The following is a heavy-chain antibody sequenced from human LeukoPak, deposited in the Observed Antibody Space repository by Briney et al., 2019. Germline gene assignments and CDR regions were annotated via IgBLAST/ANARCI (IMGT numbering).Heavy chain of an antibody. D-gene: IGHD1-1*01. CDR1: GFTFSSYW. V-gene: IGHV3-7*03. J-gene: IGHJ4*02. CDR3: ARDSSWNDGALND. Sequence: GGSLRLSCAASGFTFSSYWMSWVRQAPGKGLEWVANIKQDGSEKYYVDSVKGRFTISRDSAKNSLYLQMNSLRAEDTAVYYCARDSSWNDGALNDWGQGTLVTVSS. CDR2: IKQDGSEK.